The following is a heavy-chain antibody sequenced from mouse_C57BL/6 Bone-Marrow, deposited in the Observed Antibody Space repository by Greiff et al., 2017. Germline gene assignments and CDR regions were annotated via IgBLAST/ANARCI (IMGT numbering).Heavy chain of an antibody. CDR2: IDPSDSET. V-gene: IGHV1-52*01. J-gene: IGHJ4*01. CDR3: AKTHYYGSSYGGYAMDY. D-gene: IGHD1-1*01. CDR1: GYTFTSYW. Sequence: QVQLQQPGAELVRPGSSVKLSCKASGYTFTSYWMHWVKQRPIQGLEWIGNIDPSDSETHYNQKFKDKATLTVDKSSSTAYMQLSGLTSEDSEVYYCAKTHYYGSSYGGYAMDYWGQGTSGTVSS.